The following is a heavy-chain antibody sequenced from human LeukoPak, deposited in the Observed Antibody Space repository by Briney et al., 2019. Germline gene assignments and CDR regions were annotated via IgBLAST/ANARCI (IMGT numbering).Heavy chain of an antibody. CDR2: INHSGST. V-gene: IGHV4-34*01. J-gene: IGHJ4*02. CDR1: GGSFSGYY. Sequence: SETLSLTCAVYGGSFSGYYWSWIRQPPGKGLEGIGEINHSGSTNYNPSLKSRVTISVDTSKNQFSLKLSSVTAADTAVYYCARGRYSSGWYRRGWPVDYWGQGTLVTVSS. CDR3: ARGRYSSGWYRRGWPVDY. D-gene: IGHD6-19*01.